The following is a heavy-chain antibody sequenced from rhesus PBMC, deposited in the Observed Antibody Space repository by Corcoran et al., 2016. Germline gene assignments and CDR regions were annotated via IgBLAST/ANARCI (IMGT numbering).Heavy chain of an antibody. D-gene: IGHD1-44*01. CDR2: IYWDDDK. CDR3: ARRRIVGTIYSHFDY. CDR1: GFSLSTGGLG. Sequence: QVTLKESGPALVNPTQTLTLTCTFSGFSLSTGGLGVVWLRPPPRTTLEWLAHIYWDDDKRYSTSLKSRLTISKDTSKNQVVLTLTNMDPMDTATYYCARRRIVGTIYSHFDYWGQGVLVTVSS. V-gene: IGHV2-1*01. J-gene: IGHJ4*01.